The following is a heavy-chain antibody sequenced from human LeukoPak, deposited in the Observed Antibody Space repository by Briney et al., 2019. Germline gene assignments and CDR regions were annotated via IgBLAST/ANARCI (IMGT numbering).Heavy chain of an antibody. CDR1: GDSINSGDYQ. D-gene: IGHD3-9*01. V-gene: IGHV4-30-4*01. J-gene: IGHJ4*02. CDR2: IYDTGNT. Sequence: SETLSLTCTVSGDSINSGDYQWSWIRQPPGKGLEWIGYIYDTGNTYYNPSLRSRVTISVDTSKNQFSLKLSSVTAADTAVYYCARDNYILTGLIDYWGQGTLVTVSS. CDR3: ARDNYILTGLIDY.